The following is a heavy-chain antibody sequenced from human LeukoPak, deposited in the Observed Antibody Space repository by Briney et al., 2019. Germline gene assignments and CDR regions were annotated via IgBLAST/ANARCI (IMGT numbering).Heavy chain of an antibody. CDR3: ARGRELDYYGSGSYYFDY. Sequence: SETLSLTCTVSGGSISSYYWSWIRQPPGKGLECIGYIYYSGSTNYNPSLKSRVTISVDTSKNQFSLKLSSVTAADTAVYYCARGRELDYYGSGSYYFDYWGQGTLVTVSS. CDR2: IYYSGST. J-gene: IGHJ4*02. CDR1: GGSISSYY. V-gene: IGHV4-59*01. D-gene: IGHD3-10*01.